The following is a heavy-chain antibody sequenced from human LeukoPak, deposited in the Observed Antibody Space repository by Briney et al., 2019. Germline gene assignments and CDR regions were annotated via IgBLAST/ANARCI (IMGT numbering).Heavy chain of an antibody. Sequence: ASVKVSCKASGYTFTGYYMHWVRQAPGQGLEWMGWFNPNSGGTNYAQKFQGRVTMTRDTSISTAYMELSRLRSEDTAVYYCARVLLGDYYDSSGYDYDYWGQGTLVTVSS. CDR2: FNPNSGGT. D-gene: IGHD3-22*01. V-gene: IGHV1-2*02. CDR3: ARVLLGDYYDSSGYDYDY. J-gene: IGHJ4*02. CDR1: GYTFTGYY.